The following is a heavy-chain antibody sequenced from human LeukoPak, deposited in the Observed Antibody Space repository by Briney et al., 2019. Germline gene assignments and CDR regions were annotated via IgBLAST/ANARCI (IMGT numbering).Heavy chain of an antibody. V-gene: IGHV3-21*01. CDR1: GFTFSSYS. CDR2: ISSSSSYI. D-gene: IGHD3-3*01. J-gene: IGHJ4*02. CDR3: ADYFWSGHGGY. Sequence: SGGTLRLSCAASGFTFSSYSMNWVRRAPGKGLEWVSSISSSSSYIYYADSVKGRFTISRDNAKNSLYLQMNSLRAEDTAVYYCADYFWSGHGGYWGQGTLVTVSS.